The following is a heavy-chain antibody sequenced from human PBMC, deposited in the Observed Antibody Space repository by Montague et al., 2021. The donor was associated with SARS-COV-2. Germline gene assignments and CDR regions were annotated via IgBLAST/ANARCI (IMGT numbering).Heavy chain of an antibody. V-gene: IGHV4-39*01. CDR1: GGSISSSSYY. J-gene: IGHJ5*02. CDR3: ARQGDQLLLEYWFDP. Sequence: SETLSLTCTVSGGSISSSSYYWGWLRQPPGKGLEWIGSIYYSGSTYYXPSLKSRVTISVDTSKNQFSLKLSSVTAADTAVYYCARQGDQLLLEYWFDPWGQGTLVTVSS. D-gene: IGHD2-2*01. CDR2: IYYSGST.